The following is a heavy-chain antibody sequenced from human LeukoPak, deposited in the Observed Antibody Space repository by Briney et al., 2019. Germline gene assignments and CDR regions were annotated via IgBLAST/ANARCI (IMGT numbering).Heavy chain of an antibody. D-gene: IGHD3-22*01. J-gene: IGHJ4*02. V-gene: IGHV4-30-2*01. Sequence: PSETLSLTCTVSGGSISSGGYYWSWIRQPPGKGLEWIGYIYHSGSTYYNPSLKSRVTISVDRSKNQFSLKLSSVTAADTAVYYCARDSTYYYDSSGYYSFDYWGQGTLVTVSS. CDR2: IYHSGST. CDR1: GGSISSGGYY. CDR3: ARDSTYYYDSSGYYSFDY.